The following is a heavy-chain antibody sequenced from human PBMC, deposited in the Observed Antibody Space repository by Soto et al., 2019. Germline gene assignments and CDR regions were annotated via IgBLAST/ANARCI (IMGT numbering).Heavy chain of an antibody. CDR1: GGSFSGYY. D-gene: IGHD3-16*01. CDR3: AGGGDWFDP. Sequence: SETLSLTCAVYGGSFSGYYWNWIRQPPGKGLEWIGEINHSGSTNYNPSLKSRVTISVDTSKNQFSLKLTSVTAADTAVYYCAGGGDWFDPWGQGTLVTVSS. V-gene: IGHV4-34*01. J-gene: IGHJ5*02. CDR2: INHSGST.